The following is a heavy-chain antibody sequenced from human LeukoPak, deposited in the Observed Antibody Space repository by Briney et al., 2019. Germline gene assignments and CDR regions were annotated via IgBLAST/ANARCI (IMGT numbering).Heavy chain of an antibody. CDR1: GFSFSSYG. CDR3: AKDVSSTWTLLEY. Sequence: PGGSLRLSCAASGFSFSSYGMHWVRQAPGKGLEWVAVISYDGSNKYYADSVKGRFTISRDNSKNTLYLEMNSLRVVDTAVYYCAKDVSSTWTLLEYWGQGTLVTVTS. J-gene: IGHJ4*02. D-gene: IGHD6-13*01. V-gene: IGHV3-30*18. CDR2: ISYDGSNK.